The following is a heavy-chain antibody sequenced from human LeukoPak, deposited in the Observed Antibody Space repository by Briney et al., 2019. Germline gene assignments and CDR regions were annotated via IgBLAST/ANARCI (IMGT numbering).Heavy chain of an antibody. D-gene: IGHD3-3*01. Sequence: GASLRLSCAASGFTFSSYAMSWVRQAPGKGLEWVSAISGSGGSTYYADSVKGRFTISRDNSKNTLYLQMNSLRAGDTAVYYCAKSAIFGVVIFDYWGQGTLVTVSS. CDR3: AKSAIFGVVIFDY. J-gene: IGHJ4*02. CDR1: GFTFSSYA. V-gene: IGHV3-23*01. CDR2: ISGSGGST.